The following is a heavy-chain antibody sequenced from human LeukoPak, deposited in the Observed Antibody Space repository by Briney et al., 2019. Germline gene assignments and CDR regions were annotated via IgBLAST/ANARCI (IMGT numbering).Heavy chain of an antibody. CDR2: IYYSGTT. Sequence: SETLSLTCTVSGGSISGYYWSWIRQPPGKGLEWIGYIYYSGTTNYNPSLKSRVTVSVDTSKNQVSLKLTSVTAADSAVYYCTREGPPVHYTGYYDYWGQGTLVTVSS. CDR3: TREGPPVHYTGYYDY. CDR1: GGSISGYY. J-gene: IGHJ4*02. D-gene: IGHD3-9*01. V-gene: IGHV4-59*01.